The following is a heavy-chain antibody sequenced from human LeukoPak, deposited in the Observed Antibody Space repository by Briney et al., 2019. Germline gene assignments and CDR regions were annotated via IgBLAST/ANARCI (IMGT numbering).Heavy chain of an antibody. Sequence: PGGSLRLSCVASGFTFSSYSVNWVRQAPGKGLEWVGFIRSKAYGGTTEYAASVKGRFTISRDDSKSIAYLQMNSLKTEDTAVYYCTRGENAHLIVVVTPPFDYWGQGTLVTVSS. V-gene: IGHV3-49*04. J-gene: IGHJ4*02. CDR3: TRGENAHLIVVVTPPFDY. D-gene: IGHD3-22*01. CDR2: IRSKAYGGTT. CDR1: GFTFSSYS.